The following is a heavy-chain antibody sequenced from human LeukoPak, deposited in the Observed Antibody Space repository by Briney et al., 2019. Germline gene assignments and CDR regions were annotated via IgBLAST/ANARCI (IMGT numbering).Heavy chain of an antibody. CDR2: MSPNSGNT. CDR1: GYTFTSYD. J-gene: IGHJ4*02. D-gene: IGHD3-3*01. V-gene: IGHV1-8*01. Sequence: ASVKVSCKASGYTFTSYDINWVRQATGQGLEWMGWMSPNSGNTGYAQKFQGRVTMTRNTSISTAYMELSSLRSEDTAVYYCARGNFVRYYDFWTDYWGQGTLVTVSS. CDR3: ARGNFVRYYDFWTDY.